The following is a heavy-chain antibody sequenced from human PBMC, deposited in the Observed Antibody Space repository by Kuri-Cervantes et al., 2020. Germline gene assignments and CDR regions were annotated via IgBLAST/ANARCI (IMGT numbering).Heavy chain of an antibody. J-gene: IGHJ6*03. CDR1: GGTFSGYA. Sequence: SVKVSCKASGGTFSGYAISWVRQAPGQGLEWMGGIIPIFGTANYAQKFQGRVTITTDESTSTAYMELRSLRSDDTAVYYCARPNWNGNYYYMDIWGKGTAVTVSS. D-gene: IGHD1-1*01. CDR2: IIPIFGTA. V-gene: IGHV1-69*05. CDR3: ARPNWNGNYYYMDI.